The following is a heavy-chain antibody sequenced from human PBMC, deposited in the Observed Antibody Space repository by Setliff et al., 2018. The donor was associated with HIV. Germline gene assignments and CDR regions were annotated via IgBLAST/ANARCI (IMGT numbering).Heavy chain of an antibody. CDR3: ARAVGAPYFDY. Sequence: SETLSLTCTVSGGSISGHYWSWIRQPPGKGLEWIGSIYYSGSTNYNPSLKSRVTISVDTSKNQFFLKLSSVTAADTAVYYCARAVGAPYFDYWGQGTLVTVSS. CDR1: GGSISGHY. J-gene: IGHJ4*02. V-gene: IGHV4-59*11. CDR2: IYYSGST. D-gene: IGHD1-26*01.